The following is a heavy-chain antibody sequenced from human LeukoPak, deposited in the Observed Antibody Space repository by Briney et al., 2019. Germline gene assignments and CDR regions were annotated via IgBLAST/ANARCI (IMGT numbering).Heavy chain of an antibody. J-gene: IGHJ4*02. Sequence: PRRSLRLSCAASGFTFSSYGMHWVRQAPGKGLEWVAVISYDGSNKYYADSVKGRFTISRDNSKNTLYLQMNSLRAEDTAVYYCAKDGVNWNSFDYWGQGTLVTVSS. CDR3: AKDGVNWNSFDY. CDR2: ISYDGSNK. CDR1: GFTFSSYG. V-gene: IGHV3-30*18. D-gene: IGHD1-20*01.